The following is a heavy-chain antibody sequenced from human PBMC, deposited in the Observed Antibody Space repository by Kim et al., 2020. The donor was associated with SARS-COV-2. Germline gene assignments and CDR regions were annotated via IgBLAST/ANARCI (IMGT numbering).Heavy chain of an antibody. CDR2: IDYTGNT. J-gene: IGHJ5*02. V-gene: IGHV4-39*01. CDR3: ARPSRGLGGGSRFDP. Sequence: SETLSLTCTVSGGAISSGDHYWGWIRQPPGKGLEWIGNIDYTGNTYYNPSLKSRITMSVDTSRNQFSLRLTSVTATDTAVYYCARPSRGLGGGSRFDPWGWGILVSVSS. CDR1: GGAISSGDHY. D-gene: IGHD2-15*01.